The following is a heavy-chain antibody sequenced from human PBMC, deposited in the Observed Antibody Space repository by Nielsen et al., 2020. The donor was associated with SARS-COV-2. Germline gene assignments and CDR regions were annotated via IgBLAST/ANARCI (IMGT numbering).Heavy chain of an antibody. CDR3: AKVGGDLDYYYYYGMDV. V-gene: IGHV3-30-3*01. Sequence: GESLKISCAASGFTFSSYAMHWVRQAPGKGLEWVAVISYDGSNKYYADSVKGRFTISRDNSKNTLYLQMNSLRAEDTAVYYCAKVGGDLDYYYYYGMDVWGQGTTVTVSS. D-gene: IGHD4-17*01. J-gene: IGHJ6*02. CDR1: GFTFSSYA. CDR2: ISYDGSNK.